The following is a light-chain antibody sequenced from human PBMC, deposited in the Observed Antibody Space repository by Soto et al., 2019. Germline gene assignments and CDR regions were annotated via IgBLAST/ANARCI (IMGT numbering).Light chain of an antibody. V-gene: IGKV1-9*01. J-gene: IGKJ1*01. CDR2: AAS. CDR1: QGISSF. Sequence: IQLTQTPSSLSASVGDRVTITCRASQGISSFLAWYQQKPGKAPKLLIYAASSLQSGVPSRFSGSGSGTEFTLTISSLQPDDFATYYCQQYNSYRRTFGQGTKVDIK. CDR3: QQYNSYRRT.